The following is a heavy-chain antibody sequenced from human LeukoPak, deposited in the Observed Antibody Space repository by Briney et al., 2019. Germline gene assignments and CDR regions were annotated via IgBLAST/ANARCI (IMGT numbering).Heavy chain of an antibody. V-gene: IGHV3-23*01. J-gene: IGHJ4*02. CDR3: AKGYCSSTSCYTRFIY. CDR1: GFTFDDYG. Sequence: GGSLRLSCTASGFTFDDYGMTWVRQAPGKGLEWVSAISGSGGSTYYADSVKGRFTISRDNSKNTLYLQMNSLRAEDTAVYYCAKGYCSSTSCYTRFIYWGQGTLVTVSS. CDR2: ISGSGGST. D-gene: IGHD2-2*02.